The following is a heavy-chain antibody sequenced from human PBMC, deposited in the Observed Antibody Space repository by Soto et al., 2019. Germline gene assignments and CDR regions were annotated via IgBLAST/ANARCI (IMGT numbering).Heavy chain of an antibody. J-gene: IGHJ4*02. D-gene: IGHD6-19*01. V-gene: IGHV3-48*02. CDR3: ARVFYSVAGTGGLDY. Sequence: EVQLVESGGGLVQPGGSLEFPFAPSGLPSSTYGMNWVGKAQGRGREGVSYISSSSSTIYYADSVKGRFTISRDNAKNSLYLQMNSLRDEDTAVYYCARVFYSVAGTGGLDYWGQGTLVTVSS. CDR1: GLPSSTYG. CDR2: ISSSSSTI.